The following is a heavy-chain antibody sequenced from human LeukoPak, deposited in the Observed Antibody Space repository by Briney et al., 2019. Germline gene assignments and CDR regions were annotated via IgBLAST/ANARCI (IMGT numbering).Heavy chain of an antibody. CDR1: GYTFTGYY. CDR3: ASWNDCSSTSCYAHDY. J-gene: IGHJ4*02. CDR2: INPNSGGT. D-gene: IGHD2-2*01. V-gene: IGHV1-2*02. Sequence: ASVKVSCKASGYTFTGYYMHWVRQAPGQGLEWVGWINPNSGGTNYAQKFQGRVTMTRDTSISTAYMELSRLRSDDTAVYYCASWNDCSSTSCYAHDYWGQGTLVTVSS.